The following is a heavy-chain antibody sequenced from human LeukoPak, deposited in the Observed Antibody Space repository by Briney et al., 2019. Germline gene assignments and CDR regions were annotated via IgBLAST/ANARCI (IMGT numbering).Heavy chain of an antibody. CDR3: ARRASDTMIVVPDAFDI. D-gene: IGHD3-22*01. CDR2: ISGSGGST. Sequence: GGSLRLSCAASGFTFSSYAMSWVRQALREGLERVSAISGSGGSTYYADSVKGRFTISRANSKNTLYLQMNSLRADDTAEYYCARRASDTMIVVPDAFDIWGQGTMVTGSS. CDR1: GFTFSSYA. J-gene: IGHJ3*02. V-gene: IGHV3-23*01.